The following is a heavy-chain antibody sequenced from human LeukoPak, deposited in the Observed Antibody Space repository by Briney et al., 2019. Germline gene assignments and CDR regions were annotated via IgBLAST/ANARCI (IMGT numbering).Heavy chain of an antibody. CDR2: ISISGGST. Sequence: GRSLRLSCAASGFTFSSYGMHWVRQAPGKGLEWVSGISISGGSTDYADSVKGRFTISRDNSKNTLYLQMNSLRAEDTAVYYCAKVPAGNKVEYWGQGTLVTVSS. J-gene: IGHJ4*02. D-gene: IGHD6-19*01. CDR3: AKVPAGNKVEY. CDR1: GFTFSSYG. V-gene: IGHV3-23*01.